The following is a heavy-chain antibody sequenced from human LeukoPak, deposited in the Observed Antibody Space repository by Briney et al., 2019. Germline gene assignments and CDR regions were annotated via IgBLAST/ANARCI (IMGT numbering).Heavy chain of an antibody. J-gene: IGHJ4*02. D-gene: IGHD2-8*02. CDR3: AREESGGYFDY. V-gene: IGHV1-46*01. Sequence: GASVKVSCKASGYTFTNYYMHWVRQAPGQGLEWMGLINPTGTGTNYAQKFRGRVTLTRDTSTTTVYMEFSSLRSEDTAVYYCAREESGGYFDYWGQGTLVTVSS. CDR2: INPTGTGT. CDR1: GYTFTNYY.